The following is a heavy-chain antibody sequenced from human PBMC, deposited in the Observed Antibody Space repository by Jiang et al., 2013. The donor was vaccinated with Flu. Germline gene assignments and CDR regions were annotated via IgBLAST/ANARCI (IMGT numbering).Heavy chain of an antibody. V-gene: IGHV4-38-2*01. D-gene: IGHD4-17*01. J-gene: IGHJ4*02. CDR2: IYHNGRT. CDR1: GYSISGGYY. Sequence: GPGLVKPSETLSLTCAVSGYSISGGYYWGWIRQPPGKELEWIASIYHNGRTYYNPSLQSRVTISRDTSKNQFSLRLNSVTAADTAVYYCARGGDYGDYDVWGQGTLVTVSS. CDR3: ARGGDYGDYDV.